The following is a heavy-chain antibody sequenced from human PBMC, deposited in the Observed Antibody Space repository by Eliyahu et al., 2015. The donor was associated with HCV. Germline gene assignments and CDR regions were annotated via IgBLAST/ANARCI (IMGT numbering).Heavy chain of an antibody. D-gene: IGHD2-2*01. CDR1: GFTVXXNX. V-gene: IGHV3-66*02. Sequence: EVQLVESGGGLVQPGGSLRLSCAASGFTVXXNXXXWVXRAPGKGLEWVSLIYSGDITYYADSVKGRFTISRDNSKNTLYLQMNSLRAEDTAVYYCARYSSLGYCASTICYGSYYYGMDVWGQGTTVTVSS. J-gene: IGHJ6*02. CDR2: IYSGDIT. CDR3: ARYSSLGYCASTICYGSYYYGMDV.